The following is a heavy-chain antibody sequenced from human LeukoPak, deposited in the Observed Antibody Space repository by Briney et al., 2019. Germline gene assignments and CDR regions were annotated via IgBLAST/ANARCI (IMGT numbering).Heavy chain of an antibody. V-gene: IGHV1-18*01. Sequence: ASVKVSCKASVYTFTSYGISWVRQAPGQGLEWMGWISAYNGNTSYAQKLQGRVTMTTDTSTSTAYMELRSLRSDDTAVYYCARDWSGPFGVVTPFEPTFDYWGQGTLVTVSS. D-gene: IGHD3-3*01. CDR2: ISAYNGNT. CDR1: VYTFTSYG. CDR3: ARDWSGPFGVVTPFEPTFDY. J-gene: IGHJ4*02.